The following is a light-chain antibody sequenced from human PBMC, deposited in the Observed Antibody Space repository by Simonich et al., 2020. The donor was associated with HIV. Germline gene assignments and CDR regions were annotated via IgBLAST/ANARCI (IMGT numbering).Light chain of an antibody. Sequence: QSALTQPASVSGSPGQSITISCTGTNSDVGGYNYVSWYQQQPGKAPKLMIYDVSNRPSGVSNRFSGSKSGNTASLTISGLQAEDEADYYCSSYTSSSTPVFGGGTKLTVL. J-gene: IGLJ2*01. V-gene: IGLV2-14*03. CDR1: NSDVGGYNY. CDR2: DVS. CDR3: SSYTSSSTPV.